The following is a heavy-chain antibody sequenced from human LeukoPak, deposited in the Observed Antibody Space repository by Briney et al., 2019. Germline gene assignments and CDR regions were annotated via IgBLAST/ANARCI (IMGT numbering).Heavy chain of an antibody. Sequence: PSETLSLTCTVSGGSISSYYWSWIRQPPGKGLEWIGYIYYSGSTNYNPSLRSRVTISVDTSNNQFSLRLSSVTAADTAVYYCARGGRYYDSRGYHREYYFDFWGQGTLVTVSS. D-gene: IGHD3-22*01. CDR3: ARGGRYYDSRGYHREYYFDF. J-gene: IGHJ4*02. CDR1: GGSISSYY. V-gene: IGHV4-59*01. CDR2: IYYSGST.